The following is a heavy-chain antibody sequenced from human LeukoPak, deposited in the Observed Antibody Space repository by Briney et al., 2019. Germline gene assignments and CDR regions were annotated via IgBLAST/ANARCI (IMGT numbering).Heavy chain of an antibody. V-gene: IGHV4-59*01. CDR2: ISYSGST. D-gene: IGHD6-13*01. CDR1: GGSFSGYF. CDR3: ARVIAAAEPTFDY. Sequence: SETLSLTCAVYGGSFSGYFWGWIRQPPGKGLERIGYISYSGSTNYNPSLKSRVIISVDTSRNQFSLKLSSVTAADTAVYYCARVIAAAEPTFDYWGQGTLVTVSS. J-gene: IGHJ4*02.